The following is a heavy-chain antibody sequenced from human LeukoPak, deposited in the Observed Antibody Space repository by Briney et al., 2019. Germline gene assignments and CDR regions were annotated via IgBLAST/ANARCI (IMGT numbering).Heavy chain of an antibody. D-gene: IGHD3-9*01. J-gene: IGHJ4*02. CDR2: IYYSGST. CDR3: ARGMEGYDILTGHTPATHFDY. V-gene: IGHV4-61*05. CDR1: GGSISSSSYY. Sequence: SETLSLTCTVSGGSISSSSYYWGWIRQPPGKGLEWIGYIYYSGSTNYNPSLKSRVTISVDTSKNQFSLKLSSVTAADTAVYYCARGMEGYDILTGHTPATHFDYWGQGTLVTVSS.